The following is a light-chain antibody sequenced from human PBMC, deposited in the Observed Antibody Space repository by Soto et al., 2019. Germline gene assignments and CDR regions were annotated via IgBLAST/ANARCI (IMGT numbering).Light chain of an antibody. CDR1: SSDVGGYNY. CDR2: EVS. Sequence: QSALTQPPSASGSPGQSVTISCTGTSSDVGGYNYVSWYQQHPGKAPKLMIYEVSKRPSGVPDRFSGSKSGNTASLTGSGLQAEDEADYYCSSYAGSTPVVFGGGTKLTVL. CDR3: SSYAGSTPVV. J-gene: IGLJ2*01. V-gene: IGLV2-8*01.